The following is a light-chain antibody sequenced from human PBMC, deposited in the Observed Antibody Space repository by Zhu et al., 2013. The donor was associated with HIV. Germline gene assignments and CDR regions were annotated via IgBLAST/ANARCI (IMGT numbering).Light chain of an antibody. V-gene: IGLV2-14*01. CDR3: SSYRATSIVV. CDR1: TTDIGDFPY. CDR2: EVT. J-gene: IGLJ1*01. Sequence: QSALTQPASVSGSPGQSITISCTGTTTDIGDFPYVSWYQHHPGKVPKVIIYEVTNRPSGVSSRFSGSKSGNRASLTISGLQADDEADYYCSSYRATSIVVFGSGTKVTVL.